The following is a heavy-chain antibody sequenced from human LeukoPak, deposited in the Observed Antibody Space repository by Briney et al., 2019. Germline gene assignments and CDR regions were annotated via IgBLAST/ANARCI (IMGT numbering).Heavy chain of an antibody. D-gene: IGHD6-13*01. V-gene: IGHV3-30*18. J-gene: IGHJ2*01. CDR2: ISYDGTNK. Sequence: PGGSLRLSCAASGXTFSNYGMLWVRQAPGKGLEWVAVISYDGTNKYYAVSVKGRFTISRDNSKNTFYLQMNSLRVEDTAVYYCAKCGQQLVHVWYFDLWGRGTLVTVSS. CDR3: AKCGQQLVHVWYFDL. CDR1: GXTFSNYG.